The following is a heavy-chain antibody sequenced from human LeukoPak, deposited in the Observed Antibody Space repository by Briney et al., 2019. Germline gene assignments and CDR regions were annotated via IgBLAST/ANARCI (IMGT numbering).Heavy chain of an antibody. CDR3: TTDIDYVFAFDN. V-gene: IGHV3-15*01. J-gene: IGHJ3*02. Sequence: GGSLRLSCAASGFTFSNVWMSWVRQAPGKGLEWVGRIKSEADGRTTDHAAPVKGRFTVSRDDSKNTLYLQMNSLKTEDTALYYCTTDIDYVFAFDNWGRGTMITVSS. CDR2: IKSEADGRTT. CDR1: GFTFSNVW. D-gene: IGHD4-17*01.